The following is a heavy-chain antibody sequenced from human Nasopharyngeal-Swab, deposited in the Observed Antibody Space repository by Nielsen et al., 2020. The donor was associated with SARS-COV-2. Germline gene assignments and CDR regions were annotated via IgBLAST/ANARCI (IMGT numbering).Heavy chain of an antibody. D-gene: IGHD6-19*01. CDR3: AREMAVAGTSSPNWFDP. CDR2: IYTSGST. J-gene: IGHJ5*02. CDR1: GGSIRNYY. V-gene: IGHV4-4*07. Sequence: SETLSLTCTVSGGSIRNYYWSWIRQPAGRGLEWIGRIYTSGSTNYNPSLKSRVTMSVDTSKNQFSLKLSSVTAADTAVYYCAREMAVAGTSSPNWFDPWGQGTLVTVSS.